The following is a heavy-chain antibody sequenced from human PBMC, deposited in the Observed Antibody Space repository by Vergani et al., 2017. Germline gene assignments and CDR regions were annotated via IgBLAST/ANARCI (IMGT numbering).Heavy chain of an antibody. D-gene: IGHD2-8*02. CDR2: IYPGDSDT. Sequence: EVPLVQSGAEVKKPGESLKISCKGSGYSFTSYWIGWVRQMPGKGLEWMGIIYPGDSDTRYSPSFQGQVTISAAESISTAYLQWSSLKASDTAMYYCARGVFAGGEARWFDPWGQGTLVTVSS. J-gene: IGHJ5*02. V-gene: IGHV5-51*01. CDR1: GYSFTSYW. CDR3: ARGVFAGGEARWFDP.